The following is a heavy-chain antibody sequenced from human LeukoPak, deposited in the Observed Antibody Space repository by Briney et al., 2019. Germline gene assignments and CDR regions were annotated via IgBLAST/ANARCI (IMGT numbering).Heavy chain of an antibody. V-gene: IGHV4-4*07. D-gene: IGHD3-22*01. CDR3: ARDNPASPSRDYYYDSSGYWYYGMDV. CDR2: IYTSGST. Sequence: SETLSLTCTVSGGSISSYYWSWIRQPAGKGLEWIGRIYTSGSTNYNPSLKSRVTMSVDTSKNQFSLKLSSVTAADTAVYYCARDNPASPSRDYYYDSSGYWYYGMDVWGQGTTVTVSS. CDR1: GGSISSYY. J-gene: IGHJ6*02.